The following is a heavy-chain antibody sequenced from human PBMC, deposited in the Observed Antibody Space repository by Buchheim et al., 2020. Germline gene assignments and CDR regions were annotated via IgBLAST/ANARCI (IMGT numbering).Heavy chain of an antibody. V-gene: IGHV3-74*01. CDR3: AREVRGHAYFDN. Sequence: EVQLVESGGGLVQPGGSLRLSCAASGFTFTSYWMHWVRQVPGKGLVWVSRINTDGSDTSYAASVKGRFTISRASAKNTLYLQMNSLRSEDTAVYYCAREVRGHAYFDNWGQGTL. J-gene: IGHJ4*02. CDR2: INTDGSDT. CDR1: GFTFTSYW.